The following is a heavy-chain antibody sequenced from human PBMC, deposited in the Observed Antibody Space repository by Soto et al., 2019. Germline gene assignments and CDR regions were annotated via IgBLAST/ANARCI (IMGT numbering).Heavy chain of an antibody. D-gene: IGHD3-10*01. CDR2: VYSGGTT. CDR1: GFTVSTYY. V-gene: IGHV3-66*01. CDR3: ARGRSASSDFDS. J-gene: IGHJ4*02. Sequence: EVQLVESGGGLVQPGGSLRLSCAASGFTVSTYYMNWVRQAPGEGLEWVSVVYSGGTTYYADSVRGRFTISRDNSKSTLFLQMNSLRPEDTAVYYCARGRSASSDFDSWGQGTLVTVSS.